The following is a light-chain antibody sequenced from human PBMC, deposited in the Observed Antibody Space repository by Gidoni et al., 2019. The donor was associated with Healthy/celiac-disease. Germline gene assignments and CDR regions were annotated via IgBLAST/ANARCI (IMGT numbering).Light chain of an antibody. CDR1: QSVSSNY. CDR3: QQYGSSLMYT. J-gene: IGKJ2*01. Sequence: EIVLTQSPGTLSLSPGERATLSCRASQSVSSNYLAWYQQKPGQAPRLLIYGASSRATGIPDRFRGSGSGTDFTLTISRLEPEDFAVYYCQQYGSSLMYTFGQGTKLEIK. CDR2: GAS. V-gene: IGKV3-20*01.